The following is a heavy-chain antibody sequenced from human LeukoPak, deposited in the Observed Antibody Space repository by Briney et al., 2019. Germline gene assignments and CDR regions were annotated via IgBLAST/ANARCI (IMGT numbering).Heavy chain of an antibody. CDR2: IKQGGSEI. CDR1: GFTCSRFW. J-gene: IGHJ4*02. V-gene: IGHV3-7*01. D-gene: IGHD4-11*01. Sequence: GGSLRLCCSASGFTCSRFWMSWVRQAPGKGLEYVALIKQGGSEIFHMDSVKGRFTISRDDATNSLYLQMNSLRVEDTALYYCARDRESESDSEGDYWGQGTLVTVSS. CDR3: ARDRESESDSEGDY.